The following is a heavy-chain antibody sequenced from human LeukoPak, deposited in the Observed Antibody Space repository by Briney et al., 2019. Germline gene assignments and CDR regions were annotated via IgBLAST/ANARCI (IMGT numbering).Heavy chain of an antibody. CDR3: ARGGGIAAAGTDAFDI. J-gene: IGHJ3*02. CDR1: GYTFTSYD. CDR2: MNPNSGNT. V-gene: IGHV1-8*01. D-gene: IGHD6-13*01. Sequence: ASVKVSCTASGYTFTSYDINWVRQATGQGLEWMGWMNPNSGNTGYAQKFQGRVTMTRNNSISTAYMELSSLRSEDTAVYYCARGGGIAAAGTDAFDIWGQGTMVTVSS.